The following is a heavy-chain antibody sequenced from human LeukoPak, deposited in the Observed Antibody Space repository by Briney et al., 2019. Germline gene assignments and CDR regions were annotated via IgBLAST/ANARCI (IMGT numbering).Heavy chain of an antibody. D-gene: IGHD3-22*01. CDR3: AKDRITMIVDY. CDR1: GFTFSSYS. J-gene: IGHJ4*02. Sequence: GVLRLSCAASGFTFSSYSMNWVRQAPGKGLEWVSSISSSSSYIYYADSVKGRFTISRDNSKNTLYLQMNSLRAEDTAVYYCAKDRITMIVDYWGQGTLVTVSS. V-gene: IGHV3-21*04. CDR2: ISSSSSYI.